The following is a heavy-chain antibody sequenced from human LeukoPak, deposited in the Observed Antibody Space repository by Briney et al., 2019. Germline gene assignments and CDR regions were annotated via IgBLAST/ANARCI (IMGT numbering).Heavy chain of an antibody. CDR1: GYTFTGYY. Sequence: ASVKVSCKASGYTFTGYYMHWVRQAPGQGLEWMGWINPNSGGTNYAQKFQGRVTMTRDTSISTAYMELSRLRSDDTAVYYCATCSGAYCDWLLYVYWGQGTLVTVSS. J-gene: IGHJ4*02. V-gene: IGHV1-2*02. CDR3: ATCSGAYCDWLLYVY. D-gene: IGHD3-9*01. CDR2: INPNSGGT.